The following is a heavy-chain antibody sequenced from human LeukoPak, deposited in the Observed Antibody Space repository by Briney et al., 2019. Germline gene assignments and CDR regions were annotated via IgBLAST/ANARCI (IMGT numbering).Heavy chain of an antibody. CDR3: ARDAPTGRTKFEH. CDR2: VNSEGSRT. D-gene: IGHD1-14*01. J-gene: IGHJ1*01. CDR1: GINIRSNW. Sequence: GGSLRLSCAAPGINIRSNWMHWVRQAPGTGLVWVARVNSEGSRTTYADSVKGRFTIPRDNAKNILYLQMHGLRAEDTAVYYCARDAPTGRTKFEHWGQGTLVTVSS. V-gene: IGHV3-74*01.